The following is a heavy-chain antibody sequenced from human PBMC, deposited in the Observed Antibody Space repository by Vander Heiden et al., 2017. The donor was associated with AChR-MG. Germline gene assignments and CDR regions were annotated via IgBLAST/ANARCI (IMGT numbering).Heavy chain of an antibody. J-gene: IGHJ6*03. CDR1: GGSISSYY. V-gene: IGHV4-59*01. CDR2: IYYSGST. CDR3: ARDPYYYDSSGYAHYMDV. Sequence: QVQLQESGPGLVKPSETLSLTCTASGGSISSYYWSWIRQPPGKGLEWIGYIYYSGSTNYNPSLKRRVTISVDTSKNQFSLKLSSVTAAETAVYYCARDPYYYDSSGYAHYMDVWGKGTTVTVSS. D-gene: IGHD3-22*01.